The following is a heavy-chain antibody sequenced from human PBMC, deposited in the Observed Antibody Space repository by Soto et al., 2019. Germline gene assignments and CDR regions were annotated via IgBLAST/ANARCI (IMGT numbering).Heavy chain of an antibody. V-gene: IGHV1-69*13. CDR2: ILPVSAPP. Sequence: ASVKVSCKASGGTLNNYAINWVRQAPGQGLGWMGGILPVSAPPDYAQTFQGRGSITADHSTSTVYMELSRLKSDDTAVYFCATDSNYDVSNSFWGQGTLVTVSS. CDR3: ATDSNYDVSNSF. J-gene: IGHJ4*02. CDR1: GGTLNNYA. D-gene: IGHD3-3*01.